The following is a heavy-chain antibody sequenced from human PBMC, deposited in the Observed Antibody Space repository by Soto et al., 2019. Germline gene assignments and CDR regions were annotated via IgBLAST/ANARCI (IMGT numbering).Heavy chain of an antibody. V-gene: IGHV1-18*01. J-gene: IGHJ4*02. Sequence: SVKVPFKTSCYTFTEYGISWFRQAPGQGLEWMGWISPYNGKTNYIQEFQDRVTITTDTSSTTVYMDLRTLKSDDTAIYFCARADYGDTKIYSFDHWGQGTLVTVSS. CDR1: CYTFTEYG. CDR2: ISPYNGKT. CDR3: ARADYGDTKIYSFDH. D-gene: IGHD4-17*01.